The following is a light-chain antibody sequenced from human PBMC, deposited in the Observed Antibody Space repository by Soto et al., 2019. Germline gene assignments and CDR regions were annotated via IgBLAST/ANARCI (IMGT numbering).Light chain of an antibody. V-gene: IGLV1-44*01. CDR2: SHN. CDR3: QSYDNSLSGYV. CDR1: SSNIGRST. J-gene: IGLJ1*01. Sequence: QSVLTQPPSASGTPGQRVTVSCSGSSSNIGRSTVTWYQQLPGTAPKLLIYSHNQRPSGVPDRFSGSKSGTSASLAITGPQSEDEADYYCQSYDNSLSGYVFGTGTKVTV.